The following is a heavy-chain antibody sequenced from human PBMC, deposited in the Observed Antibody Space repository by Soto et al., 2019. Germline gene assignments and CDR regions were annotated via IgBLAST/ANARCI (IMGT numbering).Heavy chain of an antibody. V-gene: IGHV3-15*01. J-gene: IGHJ6*02. CDR2: IKSKTDDGTT. Sequence: PGGSLRLSCTVSGFTFSNAWMTWVRQAPGKGLEWVGRIKSKTDDGTTDYAAPVKGRFTISRDDSRNTLYLQMNSLKTEDTAVYYCTTDSNSWAYYYYYGMDVWGQGTTVTVSS. D-gene: IGHD1-26*01. CDR3: TTDSNSWAYYYYYGMDV. CDR1: GFTFSNAW.